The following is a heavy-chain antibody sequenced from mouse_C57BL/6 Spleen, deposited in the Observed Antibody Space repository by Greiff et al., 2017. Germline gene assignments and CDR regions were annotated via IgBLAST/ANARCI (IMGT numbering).Heavy chain of an antibody. J-gene: IGHJ1*03. D-gene: IGHD1-1*01. CDR3: ARPIYYGSGGWYFDV. CDR1: GFSLSTFGMG. V-gene: IGHV8-8*01. Sequence: QVTLKESGPGILQPSQTLSLTCSFSGFSLSTFGMGVGWIRQPSGKGLEWLAHIWWDDDKDYNPALKSRLTISKDTSKNQVFLKIANVDTADTATYYCARPIYYGSGGWYFDVWGTGTTVTVSS. CDR2: IWWDDDK.